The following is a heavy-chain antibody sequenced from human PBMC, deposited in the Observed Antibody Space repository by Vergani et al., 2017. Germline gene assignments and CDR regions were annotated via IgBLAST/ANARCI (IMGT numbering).Heavy chain of an antibody. V-gene: IGHV5-51*01. D-gene: IGHD4-17*01. CDR2: IYPGDSDT. CDR1: GYSFTSYW. CDR3: ARQTDYGDHREWYFDL. Sequence: EVQLVQSGAEVKKPGESLKISCKGSGYSFTSYWIGWVRQMPGKGLEWMGIIYPGDSDTRYSPSFQGQVTISADKSISTAYLPWSSLKASDTAMYYCARQTDYGDHREWYFDLWGRGTLVTVSS. J-gene: IGHJ2*01.